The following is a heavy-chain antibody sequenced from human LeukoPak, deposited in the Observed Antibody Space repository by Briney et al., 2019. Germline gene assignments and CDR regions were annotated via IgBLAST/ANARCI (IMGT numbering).Heavy chain of an antibody. CDR3: ARWVSSSSSYYFDY. CDR1: GGSISSGSYY. V-gene: IGHV4-61*02. Sequence: SQTLSLTCTVSGGSISSGSYYWSWIRQPAGKGLEWIGRIYTSGSTNYNPSLKSRVTISVDTSKNQFSLKLSSVTAADTAVYYCARWVSSSSSYYFDYWGQGTLVTVSS. D-gene: IGHD6-6*01. CDR2: IYTSGST. J-gene: IGHJ4*02.